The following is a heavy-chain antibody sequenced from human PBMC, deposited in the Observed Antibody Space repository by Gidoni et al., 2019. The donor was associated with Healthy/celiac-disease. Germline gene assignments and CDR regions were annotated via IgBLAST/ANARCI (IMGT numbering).Heavy chain of an antibody. V-gene: IGHV3-30*18. CDR1: GFTFSSYG. D-gene: IGHD4-17*01. CDR2: ISYDGSNK. Sequence: QVQLVESGGGVVQPVRYLRLYCAASGFTFSSYGMHCVRQAPGKGLEWVAVISYDGSNKYDADSVQGRFTISRDNSKNTLYLQMNSLRAEDTAVYYCAKDWETTVVTPVGYWGQGTLVTVSS. CDR3: AKDWETTVVTPVGY. J-gene: IGHJ4*02.